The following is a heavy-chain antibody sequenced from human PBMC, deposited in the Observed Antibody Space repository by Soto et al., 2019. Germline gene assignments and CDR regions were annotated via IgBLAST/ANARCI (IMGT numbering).Heavy chain of an antibody. CDR1: GGSFNRHT. CDR3: ARGWGYDSTDYYYAY. J-gene: IGHJ4*02. Sequence: QVQLVQSGAEVRKPGSSVRVSCKASGGSFNRHTISWVRQAPGQVLEWMGGIIPIFGTANHAQKFQGRVTIIADESTSTVYMELSCLRSDDTAIYYCARGWGYDSTDYYYAYWGQGTMVIVSS. D-gene: IGHD3-22*01. V-gene: IGHV1-69*01. CDR2: IIPIFGTA.